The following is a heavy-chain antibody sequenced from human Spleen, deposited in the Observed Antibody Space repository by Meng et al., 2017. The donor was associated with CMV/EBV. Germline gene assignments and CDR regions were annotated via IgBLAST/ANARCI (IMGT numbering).Heavy chain of an antibody. V-gene: IGHV4-59*12. J-gene: IGHJ6*02. D-gene: IGHD3-16*01. CDR2: IYYSGST. Sequence: GSLRLSCTVSGGSISSYYWSWIRQPPGKGLEWIGYIYYSGSTNYNPSLKRRVTISVDTSKNQFSLKLSSVTAADTAVYYCARRFPNDGFGYWGQGTTVTVSS. CDR1: GGSISSYY. CDR3: ARRFPNDGFGY.